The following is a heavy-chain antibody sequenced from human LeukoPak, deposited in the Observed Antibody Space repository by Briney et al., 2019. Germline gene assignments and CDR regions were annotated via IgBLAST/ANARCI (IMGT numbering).Heavy chain of an antibody. J-gene: IGHJ4*02. V-gene: IGHV4-39*07. CDR1: GGSISSSSYY. D-gene: IGHD6-13*01. Sequence: SETLSLTCTVSGGSISSSSYYWGWIRQPPGKGLEWIGSIYYSGSTCYNPSLKSRVTISVDTSKNQFSLKLNSVTAADTAVYFCARGMGISSWYYYVDYWGQGTLVTVSS. CDR3: ARGMGISSWYYYVDY. CDR2: IYYSGST.